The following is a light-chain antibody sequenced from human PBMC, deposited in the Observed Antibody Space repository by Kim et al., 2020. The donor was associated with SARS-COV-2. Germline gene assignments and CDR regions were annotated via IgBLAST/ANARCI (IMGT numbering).Light chain of an antibody. CDR2: DAS. V-gene: IGKV1-39*01. Sequence: DIQMTQSPSSLSASVGDRVTITCQASQSISSYLNWYQQKPGKAPKLLIYDASSLQSGVPSRFSGSGSGTDFTLTISSLQPEDFATYYCQQSYSTLPYTFGQGTKLEI. J-gene: IGKJ2*01. CDR1: QSISSY. CDR3: QQSYSTLPYT.